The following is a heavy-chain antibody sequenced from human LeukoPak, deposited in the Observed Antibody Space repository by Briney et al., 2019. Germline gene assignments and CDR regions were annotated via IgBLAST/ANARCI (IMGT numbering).Heavy chain of an antibody. CDR3: VTVSSFDY. J-gene: IGHJ4*02. CDR1: GFTFSDHY. Sequence: GGSLRLSCAASGFTFSDHYMDWVRQAPGKGLEWVGRIRNKANSHTTEYAASVKDRFTISRDDSTNSLYLQMNSLKTEDTAVYYCVTVSSFDYWGQGTLVTVSS. CDR2: IRNKANSHTT. V-gene: IGHV3-72*01.